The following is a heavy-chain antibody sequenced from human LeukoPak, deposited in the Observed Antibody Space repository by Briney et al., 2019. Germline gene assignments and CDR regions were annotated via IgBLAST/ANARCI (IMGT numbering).Heavy chain of an antibody. Sequence: ASVKVSCKASGYTFTSYYMHWVRQAPGQGLEWMGIINPGGGSTSYAQKFQGRVTMTRDTSTSTVYMELSSLRSEDTAVYYCARVHVDTAMGDYWGQGTLVTVSS. CDR2: INPGGGST. D-gene: IGHD5-18*01. CDR1: GYTFTSYY. CDR3: ARVHVDTAMGDY. V-gene: IGHV1-46*01. J-gene: IGHJ4*02.